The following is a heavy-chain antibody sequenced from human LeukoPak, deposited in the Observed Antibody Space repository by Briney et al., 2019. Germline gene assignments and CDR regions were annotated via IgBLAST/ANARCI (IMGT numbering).Heavy chain of an antibody. J-gene: IGHJ4*02. Sequence: GGSLRLPCGASGFTFSSFEMNWVRQAPGKGPEWVSHISSSGTTAYFADSVRGRFTISRDNAKNSLFLQMNSLRDEDTAVYYCARDTVTGPFVISLDSWGQGTLVTVSS. CDR3: ARDTVTGPFVISLDS. D-gene: IGHD3-9*01. CDR2: ISSSGTTA. CDR1: GFTFSSFE. V-gene: IGHV3-48*03.